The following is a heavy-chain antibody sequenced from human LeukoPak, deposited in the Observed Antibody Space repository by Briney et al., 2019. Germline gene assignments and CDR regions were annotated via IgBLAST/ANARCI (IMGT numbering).Heavy chain of an antibody. CDR3: TSGYSSSWYGGLVDY. Sequence: GGSLRLSCAASGFTFSGSAMHWVRQASGKGLGWVGRIRSKANSYATAYAASVKGRFTISRDDSKNTAYLQMNSLKTEDTAVYYCTSGYSSSWYGGLVDYWGQGTLVTVSS. CDR1: GFTFSGSA. J-gene: IGHJ4*02. V-gene: IGHV3-73*01. CDR2: IRSKANSYAT. D-gene: IGHD6-13*01.